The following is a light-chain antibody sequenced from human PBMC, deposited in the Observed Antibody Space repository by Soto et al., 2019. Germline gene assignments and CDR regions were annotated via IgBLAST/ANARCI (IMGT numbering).Light chain of an antibody. V-gene: IGKV3-15*01. CDR3: QQYTNWPYT. Sequence: EIVMTQSPATLSVSPGERASLSCRASQSVGSNLAWNQQTAGQAPRLLIYGASTRATGIPARFSGSGSGTEFTLTISSLQSEDFAVYSCQQYTNWPYTFGQGTKLEIK. J-gene: IGKJ2*01. CDR2: GAS. CDR1: QSVGSN.